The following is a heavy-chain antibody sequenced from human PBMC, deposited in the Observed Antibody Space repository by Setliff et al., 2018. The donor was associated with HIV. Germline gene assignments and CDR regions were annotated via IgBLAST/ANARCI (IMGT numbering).Heavy chain of an antibody. D-gene: IGHD1-26*01. CDR2: IYHSGIT. CDR3: ARLGYSGSLVGAFDI. V-gene: IGHV4-38-2*02. J-gene: IGHJ3*02. Sequence: PSGTLSLTCTVSGYSISSGYYWGWIRQPPGKGLEWIGSIYHSGITYYNSSLKSRVTISVDTSKNQFSLNLTSVTAADTAVYYCARLGYSGSLVGAFDIWGQGTMVTVSS. CDR1: GYSISSGYY.